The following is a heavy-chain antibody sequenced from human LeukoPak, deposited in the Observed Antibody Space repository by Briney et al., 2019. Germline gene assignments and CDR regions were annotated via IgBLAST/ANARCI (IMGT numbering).Heavy chain of an antibody. Sequence: PSETLSLTCAVYGESFSGYYWSWIRQPPGKGLEWIGEINHSGSTNYNPSLKSRVTISVDTSKNQFSLKLSSVTAADTAVYYCARDRLYYDFWSGYSSDAFDIWGQGTMVTVSS. D-gene: IGHD3-3*01. CDR1: GESFSGYY. V-gene: IGHV4-34*01. CDR3: ARDRLYYDFWSGYSSDAFDI. CDR2: INHSGST. J-gene: IGHJ3*02.